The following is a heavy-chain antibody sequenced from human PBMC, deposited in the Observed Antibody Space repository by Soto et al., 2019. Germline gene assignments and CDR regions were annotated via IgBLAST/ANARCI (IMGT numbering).Heavy chain of an antibody. CDR3: ARHFVAVVIKGWGY. J-gene: IGHJ4*02. CDR1: GGSIDRSNYY. Sequence: SETLSLTCNVSGGSIDRSNYYWDWLRQPPGKGLEWIGTTYYNGNAYYNPSLKSRVSMSFDTSKNQFSLKLVSVTAADTAVYYCARHFVAVVIKGWGYWGQGTLVTVS. CDR2: TYYNGNA. V-gene: IGHV4-39*01. D-gene: IGHD3-10*01.